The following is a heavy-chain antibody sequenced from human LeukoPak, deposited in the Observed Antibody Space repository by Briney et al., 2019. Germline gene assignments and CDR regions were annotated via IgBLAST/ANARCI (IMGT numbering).Heavy chain of an antibody. CDR3: ARDPSKAGTDWFDP. Sequence: SETLSLTCTVSGGSISSYYWSWIRQPAGKGLEWIGRIYTSGSTNYNPSLKSRVTMSVDTSKNQFSLKLSSVTAADTAVYYCARDPSKAGTDWFDPWGQGTLVTVSS. CDR2: IYTSGST. V-gene: IGHV4-4*07. D-gene: IGHD6-19*01. CDR1: GGSISSYY. J-gene: IGHJ5*02.